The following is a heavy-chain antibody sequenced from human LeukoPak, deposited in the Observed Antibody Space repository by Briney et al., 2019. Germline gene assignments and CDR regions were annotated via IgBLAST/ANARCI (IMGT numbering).Heavy chain of an antibody. CDR3: AKDRPNYYDSSGHYYRRDGDY. V-gene: IGHV3-21*04. D-gene: IGHD3-22*01. Sequence: GGSLRLSCAASGFTFSSYSMNWVRQAPGKGLEWVSSISSSSSYIYYAGSVKGRFTISRDNSKNTLYLQMNSLRVEDTAVYYCAKDRPNYYDSSGHYYRRDGDYWGQGTLVTVSS. J-gene: IGHJ4*02. CDR2: ISSSSSYI. CDR1: GFTFSSYS.